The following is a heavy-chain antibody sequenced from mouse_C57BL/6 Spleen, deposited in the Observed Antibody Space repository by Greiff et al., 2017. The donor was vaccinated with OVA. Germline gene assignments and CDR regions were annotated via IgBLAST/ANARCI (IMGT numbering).Heavy chain of an antibody. V-gene: IGHV1-26*01. CDR1: GYTFTDYY. CDR2: IKPNNGGT. D-gene: IGHD1-1*01. CDR3: ASGDYGNRFAY. J-gene: IGHJ3*01. Sequence: EVQLQQSGPGLVKPGASVKISCKASGYTFTDYYMNWVKQSHGKSLEWIGDIKPNNGGTSYNQKFKGKATLTVDKTSSTAYMELRSLTTEDAAVDYCASGDYGNRFAYWGQGTPVTVSA.